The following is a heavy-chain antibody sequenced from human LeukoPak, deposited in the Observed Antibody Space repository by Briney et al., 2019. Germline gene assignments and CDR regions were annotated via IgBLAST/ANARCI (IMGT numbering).Heavy chain of an antibody. V-gene: IGHV3-66*02. Sequence: GGSLRLSCAASGFTVSSNYMSWVRQAPGKGLEWVSVIYSGGSTYYADSVKGRFTISRGNSKNTLYLQMNSLRAEDTAVYYCAKEGYYYDSSGYNYYYGMDVRGQGTTVTVSS. CDR1: GFTVSSNY. CDR2: IYSGGST. CDR3: AKEGYYYDSSGYNYYYGMDV. D-gene: IGHD3-22*01. J-gene: IGHJ6*02.